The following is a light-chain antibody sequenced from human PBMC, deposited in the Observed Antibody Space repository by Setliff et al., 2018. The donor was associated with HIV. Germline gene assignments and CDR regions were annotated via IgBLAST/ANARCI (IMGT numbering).Light chain of an antibody. CDR2: EVT. Sequence: QSVLTQPPSVSGAPGQRVTISCTGSNSNIGAGYDIQWYQQHPDKAPKLIIYEVTKRPPGVSNRFSGSRSGNTASLTISGLQADDEADYCCSSYSTNSTYVLFGGGTK. J-gene: IGLJ2*01. V-gene: IGLV1-40*01. CDR3: SSYSTNSTYVL. CDR1: NSNIGAGYD.